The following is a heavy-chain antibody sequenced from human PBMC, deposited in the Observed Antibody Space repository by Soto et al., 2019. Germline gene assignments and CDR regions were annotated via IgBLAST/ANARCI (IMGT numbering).Heavy chain of an antibody. D-gene: IGHD3-22*01. J-gene: IGHJ4*02. V-gene: IGHV1-58*01. CDR1: GFTFTSSA. CDR3: AADRGRDSSGYYYYFDY. CDR2: IVVGSGNT. Sequence: QMQLVQSGPEVKKPGTSVKVSCKASGFTFTSSAVQWVRQARGQRLEWIGWIVVGSGNTNYAQKFQERVTITRDMSKSTGYMEVGRLGSEDTAGYYCAADRGRDSSGYYYYFDYWGQGTLVTVSS.